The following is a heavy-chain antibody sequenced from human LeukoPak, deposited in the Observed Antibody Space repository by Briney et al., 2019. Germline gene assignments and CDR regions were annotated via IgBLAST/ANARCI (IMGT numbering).Heavy chain of an antibody. CDR3: ARDPQWLVYYYYYYGMDV. CDR1: GFTFSSYS. D-gene: IGHD6-19*01. V-gene: IGHV3-21*01. CDR2: ISSSSSYI. J-gene: IGHJ6*02. Sequence: GGSLRLSCAASGFTFSSYSMNWVRQAPGKGLEWVSSISSSSSYIYYADSVKGRFAISRDNAKNSLYLQMNSLRAEDTAVYYCARDPQWLVYYYYYYGMDVWGQGTTVTVSS.